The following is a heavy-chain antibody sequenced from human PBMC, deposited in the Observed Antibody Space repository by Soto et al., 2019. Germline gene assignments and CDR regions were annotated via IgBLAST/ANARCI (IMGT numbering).Heavy chain of an antibody. J-gene: IGHJ6*02. CDR2: ISAYNDYT. CDR3: ARGGYAAKVGGKMNSYGLDV. Sequence: QVRLVQSAAEVKKPGASVKVSCKASGYTFIRYGITWVRQAPGQGLEWMGWISAYNDYTNYAQKLQGRVTMTTDTYTSTVYMELRSLRSDDTAVSYCARGGYAAKVGGKMNSYGLDVWGQGTTVTVSS. CDR1: GYTFIRYG. D-gene: IGHD3-16*01. V-gene: IGHV1-18*01.